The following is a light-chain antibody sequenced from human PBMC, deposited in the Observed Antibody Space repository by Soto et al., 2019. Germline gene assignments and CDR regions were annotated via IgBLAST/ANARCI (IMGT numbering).Light chain of an antibody. CDR3: QQYGSSPFT. J-gene: IGKJ3*01. CDR2: GAS. Sequence: EIVLTQSPGTLSLSPGERGTLSCRASQSVSSSYLAWYQLKPGQAPRLLIYGASSRATGIPDRFSGSGSGTDSTLTISRLEPEDFAVYSSQQYGSSPFTFGPGTKVDIK. V-gene: IGKV3-20*01. CDR1: QSVSSSY.